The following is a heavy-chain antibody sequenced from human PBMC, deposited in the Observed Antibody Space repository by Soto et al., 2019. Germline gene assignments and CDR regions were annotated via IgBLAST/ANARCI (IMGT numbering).Heavy chain of an antibody. CDR2: IIPIFGTA. CDR1: GGTFSSDA. J-gene: IGHJ6*02. D-gene: IGHD3-22*01. CDR3: ARHLVVVIKSNYYYYGMDV. V-gene: IGHV1-69*13. Sequence: GASVKVSCKASGGTFSSDAISWVREAPGEGLEWMGGIIPIFGTANYAQKFQGRVTITADESTSTAYMELSSLRSEDTAVYYCARHLVVVIKSNYYYYGMDVWGQGTTVTVSS.